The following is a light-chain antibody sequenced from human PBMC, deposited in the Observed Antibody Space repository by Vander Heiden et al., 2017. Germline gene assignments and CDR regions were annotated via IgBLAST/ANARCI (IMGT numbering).Light chain of an antibody. CDR1: QGIRND. CDR3: QKDNNSPYT. CDR2: AAS. J-gene: IGKJ2*01. Sequence: AIQMTQSPSSLSASVGDRVTITCRASQGIRNDLGWYQQKPGKAPNLLIYAASSLQSGVPSRFSGSGSGTDFTLTISSLQPEDVATYYCQKDNNSPYTFGQGTKVEIK. V-gene: IGKV1-6*01.